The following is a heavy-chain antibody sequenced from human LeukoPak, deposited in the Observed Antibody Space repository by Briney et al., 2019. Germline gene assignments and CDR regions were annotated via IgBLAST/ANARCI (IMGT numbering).Heavy chain of an antibody. V-gene: IGHV1-2*02. CDR2: INPNSGGT. Sequence: ASVKVSCKASGYTFTGYYMHWVRQAPGQGLEWMGWINPNSGGTNYAQKFQGRVTMTRDTSISTAYMELSRLRSDDTAVYYCARSNQAYSGSYSVAYWGQGTLVTVSS. J-gene: IGHJ4*02. CDR3: ARSNQAYSGSYSVAY. D-gene: IGHD1-26*01. CDR1: GYTFTGYY.